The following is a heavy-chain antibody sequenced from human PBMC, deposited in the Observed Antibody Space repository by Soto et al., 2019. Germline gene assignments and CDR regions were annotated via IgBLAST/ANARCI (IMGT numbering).Heavy chain of an antibody. CDR1: GGSISSYD. J-gene: IGHJ2*01. D-gene: IGHD2-8*01. Sequence: SETLSLTCTVSGGSISSYDWSWIRQPPGKGLEWIGYIYDSGSTNYNPSLKSRLTISVDTSKNQFSLKLSSVTAADTAVYYCAREIMPLTNDWYFDLWGRGTLVTVS. CDR3: AREIMPLTNDWYFDL. CDR2: IYDSGST. V-gene: IGHV4-59*12.